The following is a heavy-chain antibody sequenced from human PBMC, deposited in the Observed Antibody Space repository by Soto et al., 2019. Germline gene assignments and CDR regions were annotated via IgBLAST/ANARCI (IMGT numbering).Heavy chain of an antibody. D-gene: IGHD3-3*01. CDR2: VGGSGSDT. CDR3: AKRQSFDFWSGYLPFFDY. J-gene: IGHJ4*02. CDR1: AINFRSYA. V-gene: IGHV3-23*01. Sequence: LRLSCSASAINFRSYAMSWVRQAPGKGLEWVSAVGGSGSDTYYADSVKGRFTISRDDSKDTLYLHMSSLRVEDTAIYYCAKRQSFDFWSGYLPFFDYWGQGTPVTVS.